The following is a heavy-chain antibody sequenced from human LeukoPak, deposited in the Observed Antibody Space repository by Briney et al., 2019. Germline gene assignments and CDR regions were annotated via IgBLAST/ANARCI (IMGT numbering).Heavy chain of an antibody. D-gene: IGHD6-13*01. Sequence: ASVKVSCKASGYTFTGYYMHWVQQAPGQGLEWMGWINPNSGGTNYAQKFQGRVTMTRDTSISTAYMELSRLRSDDTAVYYCAREDSSSWYGRDFDYWGQGTLVTVSS. J-gene: IGHJ4*02. CDR3: AREDSSSWYGRDFDY. V-gene: IGHV1-2*02. CDR1: GYTFTGYY. CDR2: INPNSGGT.